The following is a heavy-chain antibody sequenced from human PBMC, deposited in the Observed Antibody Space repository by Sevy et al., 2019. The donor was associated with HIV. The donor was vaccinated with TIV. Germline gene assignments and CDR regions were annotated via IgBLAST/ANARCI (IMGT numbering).Heavy chain of an antibody. D-gene: IGHD6-19*01. CDR3: ARGIAVTLSNWFDP. CDR2: ISHDGNNK. V-gene: IGHV3-30-3*01. J-gene: IGHJ5*02. Sequence: GGSLRLSCAASGFTFSSYTMHWVRQAPGKGLEWVSVISHDGNNKYYAHSVKGRFTISRDNSKNTLYLQMNSLRAEDTAVYYCARGIAVTLSNWFDPWGQGSLVTVSS. CDR1: GFTFSSYT.